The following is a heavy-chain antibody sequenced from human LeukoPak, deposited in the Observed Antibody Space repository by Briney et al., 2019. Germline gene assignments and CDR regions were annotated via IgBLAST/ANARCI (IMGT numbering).Heavy chain of an antibody. Sequence: PSETLSLTCTVSGGSLRSYYCSWIRQSAGKGLEWIGRIYLSASTNYNPSLESRVTMSVDTSKNQFSLRLRSVTAADTAIYHCSLSSTVTAYSFDYWGPGTQVTVSS. CDR3: SLSSTVTAYSFDY. J-gene: IGHJ4*02. D-gene: IGHD4-17*01. V-gene: IGHV4-4*07. CDR1: GGSLRSYY. CDR2: IYLSAST.